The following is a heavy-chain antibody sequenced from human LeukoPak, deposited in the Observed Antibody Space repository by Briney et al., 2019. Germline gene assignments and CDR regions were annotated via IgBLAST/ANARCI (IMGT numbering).Heavy chain of an antibody. CDR2: IKADGSGK. J-gene: IGHJ4*01. V-gene: IGHV3-7*01. CDR3: ARDRGWQQFDY. CDR1: GFTFSTSW. D-gene: IGHD5-24*01. Sequence: GGSLRLSCVASGFTFSTSWMTWVRQAPGMGLERVANIKADGSGKYYVDSVRGRFSISRDNAKNSLYLELNNLRAEDTGVYFCARDRGWQQFDYWGQGTLVTVSS.